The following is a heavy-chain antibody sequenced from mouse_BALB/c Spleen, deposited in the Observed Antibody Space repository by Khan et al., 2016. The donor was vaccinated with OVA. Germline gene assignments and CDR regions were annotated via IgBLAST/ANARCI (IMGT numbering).Heavy chain of an antibody. V-gene: IGHV5-6-3*01. CDR3: ARSAI. CDR2: IDSNGGST. Sequence: EVHLVESGGGIVQPGGSLKLSCAASRFTISSYGMSSVRQTPDKRLERVATIDSNGGSTDYPDSVKRRVTISGDNAKNALYLQMRSLKSEDTAMYYCARSAIWGQGTTLTVSS. J-gene: IGHJ2*01. D-gene: IGHD2-12*01. CDR1: RFTISSYG.